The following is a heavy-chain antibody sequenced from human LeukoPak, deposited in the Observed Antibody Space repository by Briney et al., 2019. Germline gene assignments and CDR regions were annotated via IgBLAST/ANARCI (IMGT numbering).Heavy chain of an antibody. CDR2: VIPIFGTA. Sequence: ASVKVSCKASGGTFSSYAISWVRQAPGQGLEWMGGVIPIFGTANYAQKFQGRVTITADESTSTAYMELSSPGSEDTAVYYCARDGPLPVVSPFDYWGQGTLVTVSS. CDR1: GGTFSSYA. CDR3: ARDGPLPVVSPFDY. D-gene: IGHD4-23*01. J-gene: IGHJ4*02. V-gene: IGHV1-69*13.